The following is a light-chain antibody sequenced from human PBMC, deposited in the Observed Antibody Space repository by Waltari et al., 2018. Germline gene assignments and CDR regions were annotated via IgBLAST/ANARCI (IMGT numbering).Light chain of an antibody. CDR1: QRVSSY. Sequence: IVLTQSPATLSLLPGERATLPCRASQRVSSYLAWYQQKPGQAPRLLIYDASNRATVIPVRFSGSGSATVFSLTISSLEPEAYAVYCCQPRSNWPHTFGQGTTLDI. CDR3: QPRSNWPHT. J-gene: IGKJ2*01. CDR2: DAS. V-gene: IGKV3-11*01.